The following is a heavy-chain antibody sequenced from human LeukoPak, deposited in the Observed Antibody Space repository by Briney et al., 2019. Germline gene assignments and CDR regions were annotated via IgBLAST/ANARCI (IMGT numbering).Heavy chain of an antibody. CDR2: IHYSGNT. V-gene: IGHV4-61*01. J-gene: IGHJ4*02. D-gene: IGHD5-18*01. CDR1: GDSVRTNNYY. Sequence: SETLSLTCTVSGDSVRTNNYYWSWIRQPPGEGLEWIGYIHYSGNTNYITSLKSRVTISVDTSKNQFSLKLSSVTAADTAVYYCARDSYSYGSRSLDYWGQGTLVTVSS. CDR3: ARDSYSYGSRSLDY.